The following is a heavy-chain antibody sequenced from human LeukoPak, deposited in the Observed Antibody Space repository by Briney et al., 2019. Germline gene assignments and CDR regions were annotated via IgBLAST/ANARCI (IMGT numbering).Heavy chain of an antibody. CDR2: IYTSGST. V-gene: IGHV4-61*02. D-gene: IGHD3-3*01. J-gene: IGHJ4*02. CDR3: ARGPYYDFWSGYYANFLDY. CDR1: GGSISSGSYY. Sequence: PSQTLSLTCTVSGGSISSGSYYWSWIRPPAGKGLEGIGRIYTSGSTNYNPFLKSRGTISVDTSKNQFSLKLSSVTAADTAAYYCARGPYYDFWSGYYANFLDYWGQGTLVTVSS.